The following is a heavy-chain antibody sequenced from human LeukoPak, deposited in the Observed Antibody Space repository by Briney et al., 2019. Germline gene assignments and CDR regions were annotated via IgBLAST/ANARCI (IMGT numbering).Heavy chain of an antibody. CDR3: ARDRFGSTLGGLLDY. D-gene: IGHD3-16*01. Sequence: GGSLRLSCAACGFIFSSDSMNWLRQAPGKGLEWVSSISSSSSYIYYADSVKGRFTISRDNAKNSLYLQMNSLRAEDTAVYYCARDRFGSTLGGLLDYGGQGTLVTVSS. CDR1: GFIFSSDS. CDR2: ISSSSSYI. V-gene: IGHV3-21*01. J-gene: IGHJ4*02.